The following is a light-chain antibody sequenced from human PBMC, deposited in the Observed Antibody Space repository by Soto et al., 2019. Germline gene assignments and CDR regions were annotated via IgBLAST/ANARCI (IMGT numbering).Light chain of an antibody. J-gene: IGLJ1*01. CDR1: TSNIGAGYD. CDR3: QSYDNTLSGPIYV. Sequence: QSVLTQPPSVSGALGQRVTISCTGITSNIGAGYDVHWYQLLPGRAPKLLIYGNTNIPSGVPDRFSGSKSATSASLAITGLQAEDEAIYYCQSYDNTLSGPIYVFGTGTKLTVL. CDR2: GNT. V-gene: IGLV1-40*01.